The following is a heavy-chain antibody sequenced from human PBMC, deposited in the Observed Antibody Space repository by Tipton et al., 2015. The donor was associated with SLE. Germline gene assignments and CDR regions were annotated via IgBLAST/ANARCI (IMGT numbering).Heavy chain of an antibody. CDR2: VYNSGTS. CDR3: ARDLGSLWSRYGLDI. V-gene: IGHV4-39*07. J-gene: IGHJ6*02. CDR1: GGFISSSSYY. Sequence: LRLSCTVSGGFISSSSYYWGWIRQPPGKGLEWIGSVYNSGTSRYNPSLKSRVVVAMDASKNQVSLKLRSVTAADTAVYYCARDLGSLWSRYGLDIWGQGTTVTVSS. D-gene: IGHD2-21*01.